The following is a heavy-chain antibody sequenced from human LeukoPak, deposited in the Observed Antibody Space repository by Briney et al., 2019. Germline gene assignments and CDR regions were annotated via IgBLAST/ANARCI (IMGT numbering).Heavy chain of an antibody. Sequence: GGSLRLSCAASGFTLSSYVMNWVRQAPGKGLEWVSGISGGGDPTYYADSVKGRFTISRDNSKNTLYLQVNSLRAEDTAVYYCARRRIAARPYYFDSWGQGTLVAVSS. CDR2: ISGGGDPT. J-gene: IGHJ4*02. V-gene: IGHV3-23*01. D-gene: IGHD6-6*01. CDR3: ARRRIAARPYYFDS. CDR1: GFTLSSYV.